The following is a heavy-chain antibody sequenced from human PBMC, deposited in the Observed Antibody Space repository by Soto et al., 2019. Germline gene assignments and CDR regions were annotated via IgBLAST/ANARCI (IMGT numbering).Heavy chain of an antibody. J-gene: IGHJ3*02. CDR2: LSDDGSKI. V-gene: IGHV3-30*18. CDR3: AKDQTHAFDI. Sequence: QVQLVESGGGVVQPGRSLRLSCAASGFTFSTYGMYWVRQAPGKGLEWVAVLSDDGSKIYYADSVKGRFTISRDNSKNTLYLQMNSLRAEDTAVYYCAKDQTHAFDIWGLGTMVTVSS. CDR1: GFTFSTYG.